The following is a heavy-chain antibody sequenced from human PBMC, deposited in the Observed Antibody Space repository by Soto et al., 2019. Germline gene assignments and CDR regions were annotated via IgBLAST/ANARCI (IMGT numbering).Heavy chain of an antibody. D-gene: IGHD3-3*01. CDR2: IYWDDDK. CDR3: AHTYYDFWSGYYTRLPDY. CDR1: GFSLSTSGVG. Sequence: QITLKESGPTLVNPTQTLTLTCTFSGFSLSTSGVGVGWIRQPPGKALEWLALIYWDDDKRYSPSLKTRLTITKDTSKNQVVLTMTNMDPVDTATYYCAHTYYDFWSGYYTRLPDYWGQGTLVTVSS. V-gene: IGHV2-5*02. J-gene: IGHJ4*02.